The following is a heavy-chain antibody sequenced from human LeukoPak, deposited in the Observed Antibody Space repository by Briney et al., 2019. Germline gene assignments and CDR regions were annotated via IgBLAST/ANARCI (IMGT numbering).Heavy chain of an antibody. Sequence: SETLSLTCTVSGVSISSGSYYWSWIRQPAGKGLEWIGRVYSSGSTNYSPSFKSRVTISVDTSKNQFSLNLNSVTAADTAVYYCARGEYDSSGYWGYYFEYWGQGTLVPVSS. CDR3: ARGEYDSSGYWGYYFEY. V-gene: IGHV4-61*02. CDR2: VYSSGST. J-gene: IGHJ4*02. D-gene: IGHD3-22*01. CDR1: GVSISSGSYY.